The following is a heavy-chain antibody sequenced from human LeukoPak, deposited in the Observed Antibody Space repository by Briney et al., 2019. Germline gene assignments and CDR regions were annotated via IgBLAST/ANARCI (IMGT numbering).Heavy chain of an antibody. CDR2: INWNGGST. CDR1: GFTFDDYG. Sequence: GGSLRLSCAASGFTFDDYGMSWVRQAPGKGLEWVSGINWNGGSTGYADSVKGRFTISRDNAKNSLYLQMNSLRAEDTALYHCARIADIVVVPALYYYMDVWGKGTTVTVSS. J-gene: IGHJ6*03. V-gene: IGHV3-20*01. CDR3: ARIADIVVVPALYYYMDV. D-gene: IGHD2-2*01.